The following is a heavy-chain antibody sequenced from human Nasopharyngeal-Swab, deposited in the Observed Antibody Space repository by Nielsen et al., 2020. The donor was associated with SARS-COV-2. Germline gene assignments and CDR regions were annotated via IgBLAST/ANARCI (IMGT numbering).Heavy chain of an antibody. CDR2: IKSKTDGGTT. CDR1: GFTFSNAW. CDR3: TAKGH. J-gene: IGHJ4*02. V-gene: IGHV3-15*01. Sequence: GESPKISCAASGFTFSNAWMSWVRQAPGKGLEWVGRIKSKTDGGTTDYAAPVKGRFTISRDDSKDTLFLEMNSLKIEDTAVYYCTAKGHWGQGTLVSVSS.